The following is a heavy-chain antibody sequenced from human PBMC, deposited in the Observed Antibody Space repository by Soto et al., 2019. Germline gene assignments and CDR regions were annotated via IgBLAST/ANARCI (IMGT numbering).Heavy chain of an antibody. D-gene: IGHD4-17*01. Sequence: EVQLVESGGGLVQPGRSLRLSCAASGFTFDDYAMHWVRQAPGKGLEWVSGISWNSGSIGYADSVKGRFTISRDNAKNSLYLQMNSLRAEDTALYYCVKDIGYGDYRAAWYFDLWGRGTLVTVSS. V-gene: IGHV3-9*01. CDR1: GFTFDDYA. CDR3: VKDIGYGDYRAAWYFDL. CDR2: ISWNSGSI. J-gene: IGHJ2*01.